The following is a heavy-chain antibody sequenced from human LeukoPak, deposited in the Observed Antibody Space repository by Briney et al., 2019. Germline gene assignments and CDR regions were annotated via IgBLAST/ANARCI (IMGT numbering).Heavy chain of an antibody. CDR1: GYTFTSYG. Sequence: ASVKVSCKASGYTFTSYGISWVRQAPGQGLEWMGWISAYNGNTNYAQKLQGRVTMTTDTSTSTAYMELRSLRSDDTAVYYCAGDPEYSSGWYAHDAFDIWGQGTMVTVSS. D-gene: IGHD6-19*01. V-gene: IGHV1-18*01. CDR2: ISAYNGNT. CDR3: AGDPEYSSGWYAHDAFDI. J-gene: IGHJ3*02.